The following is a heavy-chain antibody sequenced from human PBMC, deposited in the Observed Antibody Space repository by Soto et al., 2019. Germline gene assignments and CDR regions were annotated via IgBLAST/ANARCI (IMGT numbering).Heavy chain of an antibody. D-gene: IGHD2-21*01. CDR2: ITSNGGNT. V-gene: IGHV3-64*01. CDR1: GFTFSSYA. J-gene: IGHJ6*04. Sequence: EVQLVESGGGLVQPGGSLRLSCAASGFTFSSYAMHWFRQAPGKGLEYVSDITSNGGNTDYASSVKGRFTISRDNSKNTLYLQMGSLRAEDMAVYYCARRIPFGYGMDVWGKGTTVTVSS. CDR3: ARRIPFGYGMDV.